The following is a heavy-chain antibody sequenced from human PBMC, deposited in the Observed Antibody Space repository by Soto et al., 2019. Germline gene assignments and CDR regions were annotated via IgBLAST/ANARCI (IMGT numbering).Heavy chain of an antibody. Sequence: SETLSLTCTVSGGSISGYYWTWIRQPPGKGLEWIGEINHSGSTNYNPSLKSRVTISVDSSKNQFSLKLSSVTAADTAVYYCAREHDYGDYDQYYYYYYGMDVWGQGTTVTVSS. CDR1: GGSISGYY. CDR2: INHSGST. CDR3: AREHDYGDYDQYYYYYYGMDV. D-gene: IGHD4-17*01. J-gene: IGHJ6*02. V-gene: IGHV4-34*01.